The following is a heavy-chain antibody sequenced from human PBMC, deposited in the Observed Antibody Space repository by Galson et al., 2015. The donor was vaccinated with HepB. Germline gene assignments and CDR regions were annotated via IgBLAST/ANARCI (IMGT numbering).Heavy chain of an antibody. V-gene: IGHV3-53*01. J-gene: IGHJ3*02. CDR3: ARSHYYDSSGPWAFDI. CDR1: GFTVSSNY. D-gene: IGHD3-22*01. CDR2: IYSGGST. Sequence: SLRLSCAASGFTVSSNYMSWVRQAPGKGLEWVSVIYSGGSTYYADSVKGRFTISRDNSKNTLYLQMNSLRAEDTAVYYCARSHYYDSSGPWAFDIWGQGTMVTVSS.